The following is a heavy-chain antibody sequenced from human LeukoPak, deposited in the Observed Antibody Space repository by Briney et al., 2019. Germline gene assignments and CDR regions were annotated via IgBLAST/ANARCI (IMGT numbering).Heavy chain of an antibody. CDR3: ATPYYYDSGSYMYSFDH. CDR1: GFTFSSYV. D-gene: IGHD3-10*01. V-gene: IGHV3-33*01. CDR2: IWYDGSNK. J-gene: IGHJ4*02. Sequence: GRSLRLSCAASGFTFSSYVMHWVRQAPGKGLEWVAVIWYDGSNKYYADSVKGRFTISRDNSKNTLYLQMNSLRAEDTAVYYCATPYYYDSGSYMYSFDHWGQGTLVTVSS.